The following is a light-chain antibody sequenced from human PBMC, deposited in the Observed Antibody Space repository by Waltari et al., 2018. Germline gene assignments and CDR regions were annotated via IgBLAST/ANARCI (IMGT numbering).Light chain of an antibody. V-gene: IGKV3-20*01. Sequence: EIVLTQSPGTLSLSPGERATLSCRASQSVSRTLAWYQQKPGQAPRLLIYDASTRATGLPDRFSGSGFGTDFSLTISRLEPEDFAVYYCQKYGTLPATFGQGTTVEIK. CDR2: DAS. CDR3: QKYGTLPAT. CDR1: QSVSRT. J-gene: IGKJ1*01.